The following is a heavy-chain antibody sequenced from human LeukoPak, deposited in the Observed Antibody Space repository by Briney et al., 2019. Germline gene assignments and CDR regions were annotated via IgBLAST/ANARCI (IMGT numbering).Heavy chain of an antibody. CDR2: IHSDGSTT. CDR3: ARDRWDGSKDGGTRYFDY. Sequence: GGSLRLSCATSGFTFSSYWMHWVRQAPGKGLVWASRIHSDGSTTTYADSVKGRFTISRDNAKNTLYLQMNSLRAEDTAVYYCARDRWDGSKDGGTRYFDYWGQGTLVTVSS. V-gene: IGHV3-74*01. CDR1: GFTFSSYW. J-gene: IGHJ4*02. D-gene: IGHD1-26*01.